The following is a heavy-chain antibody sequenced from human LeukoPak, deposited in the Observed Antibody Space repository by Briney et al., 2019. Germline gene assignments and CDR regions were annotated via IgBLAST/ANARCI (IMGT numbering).Heavy chain of an antibody. CDR1: GFTFDDYG. Sequence: GRSLRLSCAASGFTFDDYGMHWVRQAPGKGLEWVSGISWNSGSIGYADSVKGRFTISRDNAKNSLYLQMNSLRAEDMALYYCAKDLRSSSWDAFDIWGQGTMVTVSS. CDR3: AKDLRSSSWDAFDI. V-gene: IGHV3-9*03. D-gene: IGHD6-13*01. CDR2: ISWNSGSI. J-gene: IGHJ3*02.